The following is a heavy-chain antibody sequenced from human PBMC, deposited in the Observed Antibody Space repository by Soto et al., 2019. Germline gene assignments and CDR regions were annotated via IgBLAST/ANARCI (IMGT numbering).Heavy chain of an antibody. CDR3: ARDWWLQPPWYFDL. V-gene: IGHV3-33*01. Sequence: PGGSLRLSCAASGFTFSSYGMHWVRQAPGKGLEWVAVIWYDGSNKYYADSVKGRFTISRDNSKNTLYLQMNSLRAEDTAVYYCARDWWLQPPWYFDLWGRGTLVTVSS. CDR2: IWYDGSNK. D-gene: IGHD5-12*01. J-gene: IGHJ2*01. CDR1: GFTFSSYG.